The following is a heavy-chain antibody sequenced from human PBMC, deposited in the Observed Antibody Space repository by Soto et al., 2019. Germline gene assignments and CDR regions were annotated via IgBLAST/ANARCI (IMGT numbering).Heavy chain of an antibody. J-gene: IGHJ4*02. CDR2: IYHSGST. V-gene: IGHV4-4*02. Sequence: PSETLSLTCAVSGGSISSSNWWSWVRQPPGKGLEWIGEIYHSGSTNYNPSLKSRVTISVDKSKNQFSLKLSSVTAADTAVYYCARDRLRGYDSSGFDSWGQGTMVTVSS. CDR3: ARDRLRGYDSSGFDS. D-gene: IGHD3-22*01. CDR1: GGSISSSNW.